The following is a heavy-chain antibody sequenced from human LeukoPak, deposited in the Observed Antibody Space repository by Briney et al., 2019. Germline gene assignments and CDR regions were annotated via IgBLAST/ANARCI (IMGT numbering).Heavy chain of an antibody. CDR2: ISAYNGNT. CDR1: GYTFTSYG. CDR3: ARDHELYSSGWYPNPDDAFDI. J-gene: IGHJ3*02. D-gene: IGHD6-19*01. V-gene: IGHV1-18*01. Sequence: ASVKVSCKASGYTFTSYGISWVRQAPGQGLEWMGWISAYNGNTNYAQKLQGRVTMTTDTSTSTAYMELRSLRSDDPAVYYCARDHELYSSGWYPNPDDAFDIWGQGTMVTVSS.